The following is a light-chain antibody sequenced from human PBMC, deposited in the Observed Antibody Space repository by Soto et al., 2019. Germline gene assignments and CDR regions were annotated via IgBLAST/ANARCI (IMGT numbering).Light chain of an antibody. CDR2: HHN. J-gene: IGLJ1*01. V-gene: IGLV3-21*04. CDR1: NIGSKS. Sequence: SYELTQPPSVSVAPGKTARITCGGDNIGSKSVHWYQQKPGQAPVLIIYHHNDRPSGIPARFSGSNSGNTASLTISRVEAGDEADYYCQVWDPVTAHYVFGTGTKLTVL. CDR3: QVWDPVTAHYV.